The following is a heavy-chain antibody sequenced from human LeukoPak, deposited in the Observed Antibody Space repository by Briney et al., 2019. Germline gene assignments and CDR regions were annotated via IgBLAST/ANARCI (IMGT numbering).Heavy chain of an antibody. J-gene: IGHJ6*03. V-gene: IGHV4-38-2*01. D-gene: IGHD1-26*01. Sequence: GALRLSCAASGFTFSDYYMSWIRQAPGKGLEWIGSVYYGGITYYNVSLKSRVTISVDTSKNQFSLKLSSVTAADKAVYYCARRYSGSYGLYSHHSMDVWGKGTTVTISS. CDR1: GFTFSDYY. CDR3: ARRYSGSYGLYSHHSMDV. CDR2: VYYGGIT.